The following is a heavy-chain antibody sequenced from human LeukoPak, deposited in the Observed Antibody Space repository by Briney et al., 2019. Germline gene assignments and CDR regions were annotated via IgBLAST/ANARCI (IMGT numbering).Heavy chain of an antibody. J-gene: IGHJ4*02. CDR2: ISFGSTYI. CDR1: GFSFNICS. D-gene: IGHD2/OR15-2a*01. Sequence: GGSLRLSCAASGFSFNICSMNWVRQAPGRGLEWVSSISFGSTYISYADSVKGRFTISRDDAKKSLYLQMNGLRPEYTALYYCASGTFYASVQTWSPVWGQGTLVTVSS. V-gene: IGHV3-21*01. CDR3: ASGTFYASVQTWSPV.